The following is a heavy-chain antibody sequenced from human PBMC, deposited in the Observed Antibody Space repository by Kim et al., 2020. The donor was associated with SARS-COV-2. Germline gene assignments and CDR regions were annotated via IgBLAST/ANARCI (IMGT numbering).Heavy chain of an antibody. Sequence: VKGRFTISRDKSKNTRDLQMNSLRAEDRAVYYCAKVSARLLGYYYYGMDVWGQGTTVTVSS. D-gene: IGHD2-8*02. V-gene: IGHV3-23*01. CDR3: AKVSARLLGYYYYGMDV. J-gene: IGHJ6*02.